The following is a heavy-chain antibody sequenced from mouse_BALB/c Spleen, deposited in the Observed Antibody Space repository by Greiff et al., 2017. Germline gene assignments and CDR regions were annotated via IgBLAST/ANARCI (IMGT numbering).Heavy chain of an antibody. CDR2: INPSTGYT. CDR1: GYTFTSYW. CDR3: ARSDRAMDY. V-gene: IGHV1-7*01. Sequence: VQLQQSGAELAKPGASVKMSCKASGYTFTSYWMHWVKQRPGQGLEWIGYINPSTGYTEYNQKFKDKATLTADKSSSTAYMQLSSLTSEDSAVYYCARSDRAMDYWGQGTSVTVSS. J-gene: IGHJ4*01.